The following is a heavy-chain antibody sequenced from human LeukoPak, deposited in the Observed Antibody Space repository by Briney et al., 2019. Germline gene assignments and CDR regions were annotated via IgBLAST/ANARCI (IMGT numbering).Heavy chain of an antibody. V-gene: IGHV3-30*04. CDR2: ISYDGSHK. D-gene: IGHD2-21*02. CDR1: GFIFSSYA. J-gene: IGHJ4*02. CDR3: ARDTPVVVTAIIPSPPNFDY. Sequence: GGSLRLSCAASGFIFSSYAMHWVRQAPGKGLGWVAVISYDGSHKYYADSVKGRFTISRDNSKNTLYLQMNSLRAEETAVYFCARDTPVVVTAIIPSPPNFDYWGQGTLVTVSS.